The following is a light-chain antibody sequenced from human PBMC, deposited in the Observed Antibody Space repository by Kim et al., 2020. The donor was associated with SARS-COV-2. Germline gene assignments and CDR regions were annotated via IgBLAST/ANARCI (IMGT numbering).Light chain of an antibody. CDR3: LQYTGYPWT. CDR1: QSISDW. Sequence: DIQMTQSPSTLSASIGDRVTITCRAGQSISDWLAWYQQKPGKAPNVLIYRASSLESGVPSRFNGSGSGTEFTLTISSLQPDDFAIYYCLQYTGYPWTFGQGTKVDIK. CDR2: RAS. V-gene: IGKV1-5*03. J-gene: IGKJ1*01.